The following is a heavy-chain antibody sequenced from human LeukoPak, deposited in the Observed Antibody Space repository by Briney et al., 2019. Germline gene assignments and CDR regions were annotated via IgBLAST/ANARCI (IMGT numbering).Heavy chain of an antibody. Sequence: SETLSLTCAVYGGSFSGYYWSWIRQPPGKGLEWIGYIYHSGSTYYNPSLKSRVTISVDRSKNQFSLKLSSVTAADTAVYYCARGVLTWFDPWGQGTLVTVSS. D-gene: IGHD3-9*01. CDR1: GGSFSGYY. V-gene: IGHV4-34*01. CDR2: IYHSGST. CDR3: ARGVLTWFDP. J-gene: IGHJ5*02.